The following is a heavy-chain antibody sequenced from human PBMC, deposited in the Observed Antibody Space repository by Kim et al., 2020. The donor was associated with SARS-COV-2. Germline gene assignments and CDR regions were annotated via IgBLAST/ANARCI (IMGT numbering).Heavy chain of an antibody. J-gene: IGHJ4*02. Sequence: GGSLRLSCAASGFTFSSYWMHLVRQAPGKGLVWVSRINSDGSSTTYADSVKGRFTISRDNAKNTLYLQMNSLRAEDTAVYYCARYDSGNYYYDYWGQGTLVTVSS. CDR1: GFTFSSYW. D-gene: IGHD1-26*01. V-gene: IGHV3-74*01. CDR2: INSDGSST. CDR3: ARYDSGNYYYDY.